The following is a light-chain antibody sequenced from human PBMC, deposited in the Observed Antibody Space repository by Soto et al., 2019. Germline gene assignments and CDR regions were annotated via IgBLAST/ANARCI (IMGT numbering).Light chain of an antibody. V-gene: IGLV2-8*01. CDR3: SSYAGSNNFEV. Sequence: QSVLTQPPSASGSPGQSVTISCTGTSSDVGGYNYVSWYQQHPGKAPKLMLYGVSKRPSGVPDRFSGSKSGNTASLTVSGLQAEDEADYYCSSYAGSNNFEVFGTGTKLTVL. CDR2: GVS. J-gene: IGLJ1*01. CDR1: SSDVGGYNY.